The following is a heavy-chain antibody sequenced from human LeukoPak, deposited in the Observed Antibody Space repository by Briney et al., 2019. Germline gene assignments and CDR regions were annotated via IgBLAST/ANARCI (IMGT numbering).Heavy chain of an antibody. D-gene: IGHD3-16*01. CDR2: IIDSGEST. J-gene: IGHJ6*03. V-gene: IGHV3-23*01. CDR1: GFTFSSYT. Sequence: GGSLRLSCAASGFTFSSYTMSWVRQAPGKGLEWVSGIIDSGESTYYANFAKGRFTISRDNSNNTLYLQMNSLRAEDTAVYSCAKLGVQELHNYYVAVCGKGTTVAVSS. CDR3: AKLGVQELHNYYVAV.